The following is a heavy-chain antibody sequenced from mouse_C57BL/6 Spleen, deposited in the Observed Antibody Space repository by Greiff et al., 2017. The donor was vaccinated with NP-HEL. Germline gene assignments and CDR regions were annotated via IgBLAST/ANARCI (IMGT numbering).Heavy chain of an antibody. V-gene: IGHV1-53*01. CDR3: ARQLRPHYYAMDD. Sequence: QVQLQQPGTELVQPGASVPLSCQASGYTFTSYWMHWVKQRPGQGLEWIGNLTPSNGGTNYNEKFKSKATLTVDKSSSTAYMQRSSLTSEDSAVYYCARQLRPHYYAMDDWRQGTSGTVSS. CDR1: GYTFTSYW. D-gene: IGHD3-2*02. J-gene: IGHJ4*01. CDR2: LTPSNGGT.